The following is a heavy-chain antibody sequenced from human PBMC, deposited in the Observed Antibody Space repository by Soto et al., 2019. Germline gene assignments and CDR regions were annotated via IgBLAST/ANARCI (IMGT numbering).Heavy chain of an antibody. Sequence: ASVKVSCKASGNTVPNYAIHWVRQAPGQRLEWMGWINGGNGNTKYSQKFQGRVTITRDTSASTAYMELSSLRSEDTAVYYCARVLSWASYYDFWSGYYNYYYYGMDVWGQGTTVTVSS. J-gene: IGHJ6*02. D-gene: IGHD3-3*01. V-gene: IGHV1-3*01. CDR2: INGGNGNT. CDR1: GNTVPNYA. CDR3: ARVLSWASYYDFWSGYYNYYYYGMDV.